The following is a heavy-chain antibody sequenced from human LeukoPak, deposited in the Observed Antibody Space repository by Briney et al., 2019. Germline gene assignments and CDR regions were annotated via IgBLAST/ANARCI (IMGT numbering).Heavy chain of an antibody. CDR2: ISACNGNT. J-gene: IGHJ4*02. Sequence: ASVKVSCKASGYTFTNYGIHWVRQAPGQGLEWMGWISACNGNTKYAQNLQGRATMTTDTSTSTAYMELRSLRSDDTAVYYCARGPLGAAFDSWGQGTLVTVSS. CDR1: GYTFTNYG. D-gene: IGHD3-16*01. CDR3: ARGPLGAAFDS. V-gene: IGHV1-18*01.